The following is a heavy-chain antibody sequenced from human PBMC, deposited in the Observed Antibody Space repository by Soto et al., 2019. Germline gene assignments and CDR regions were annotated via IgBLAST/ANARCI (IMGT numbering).Heavy chain of an antibody. D-gene: IGHD3-16*02. CDR1: GYTFTSYD. Sequence: ASVKVSCKASGYTFTSYDINWVRQATGQGLEWMGWMNPNSGNTGYAQKFQGRVTMTRNTSISTAYMELSSLRSEDTAVYYCARTHYDYVWGSYRLYYFDYWGQGTLVTVS. CDR2: MNPNSGNT. V-gene: IGHV1-8*01. CDR3: ARTHYDYVWGSYRLYYFDY. J-gene: IGHJ4*02.